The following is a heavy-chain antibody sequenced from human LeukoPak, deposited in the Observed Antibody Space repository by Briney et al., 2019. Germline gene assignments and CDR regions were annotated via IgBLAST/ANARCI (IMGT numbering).Heavy chain of an antibody. CDR2: TRNKANSYIT. J-gene: IGHJ4*02. V-gene: IGHV3-72*01. CDR3: ASIRGTFGY. D-gene: IGHD1-26*01. Sequence: PGGSLRLSCAASGFTFSDHFLDWVRQAPGKGLEWVGRTRNKANSYITEYAASVKGRFIISRDDSKNSLYLQMSSLKTDDTAMYYCASIRGTFGYWGQGALVTVSS. CDR1: GFTFSDHF.